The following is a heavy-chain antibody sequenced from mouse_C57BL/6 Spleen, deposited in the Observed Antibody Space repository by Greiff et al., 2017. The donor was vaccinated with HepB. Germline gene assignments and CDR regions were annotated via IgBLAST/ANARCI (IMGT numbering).Heavy chain of an antibody. CDR2: IYPGSGST. Sequence: VKLQQPGAELVKPGASVKMSCKASGYTFTSYWITWVKQRPGQGLEWIGDIYPGSGSTNYNEKFKSKATLTVDTSSSTAYMQLSSLTSEDSAVYYCARNEVKENAMDYWGQGTSVTVSS. J-gene: IGHJ4*01. CDR1: GYTFTSYW. D-gene: IGHD1-3*01. CDR3: ARNEVKENAMDY. V-gene: IGHV1-55*01.